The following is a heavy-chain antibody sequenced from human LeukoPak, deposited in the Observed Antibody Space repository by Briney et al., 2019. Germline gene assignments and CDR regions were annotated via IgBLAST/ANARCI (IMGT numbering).Heavy chain of an antibody. V-gene: IGHV3-48*03. D-gene: IGHD6-6*01. CDR1: GFTFSSYE. CDR3: ARDGFRYTSSSGRFYYYGMDV. J-gene: IGHJ6*02. CDR2: ISSSGSTI. Sequence: GGSLRLSCAASGFTFSSYEMNWVRQAPGKGLEWVSYISSSGSTIYYADSVKGRFTISRDNAKNSLYLQMNSLRAEDTAVYYCARDGFRYTSSSGRFYYYGMDVWGHGTTVTVSS.